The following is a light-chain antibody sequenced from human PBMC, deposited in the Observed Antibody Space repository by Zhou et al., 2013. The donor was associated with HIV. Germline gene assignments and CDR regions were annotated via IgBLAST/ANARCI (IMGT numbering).Light chain of an antibody. CDR1: QSVGSN. V-gene: IGKV3-15*01. Sequence: EIVMTQSPVTLSVSPGESATLSCRASQSVGSNLAWYQHKPGQAPRLLFYVASTRATGVPARFSGSGSGTEFTLTISTMQSEDFAVYYCQHYNGWPWTFGQGTKVEI. J-gene: IGKJ1*01. CDR3: QHYNGWPWT. CDR2: VAS.